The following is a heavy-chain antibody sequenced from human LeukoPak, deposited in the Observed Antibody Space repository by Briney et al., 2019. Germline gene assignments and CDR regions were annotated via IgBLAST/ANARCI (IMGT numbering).Heavy chain of an antibody. CDR3: ARDPSSGSHSGDY. CDR2: IYSGGSI. D-gene: IGHD1-26*01. CDR1: GFTVSSNY. V-gene: IGHV3-53*01. Sequence: GGSLRLSCAASGFTVSSNYMSWVRQAPGKGLEWVSVIYSGGSIYYADSVKGRFAISRDNSKNTLYLQMNSLRAEDTAVYYCARDPSSGSHSGDYWGQGTLVTVSS. J-gene: IGHJ4*02.